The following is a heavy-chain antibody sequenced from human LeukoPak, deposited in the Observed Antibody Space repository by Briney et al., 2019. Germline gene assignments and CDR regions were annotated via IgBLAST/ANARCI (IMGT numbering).Heavy chain of an antibody. D-gene: IGHD2-2*01. J-gene: IGHJ4*02. CDR2: IYYSGST. CDR1: GGSSSSSSYY. CDR3: ASPGSRFRSNDYFDY. Sequence: SETLSLTCTVSGGSSSSSSYYWGWIRQPPGKGLEWIGSIYYSGSTYYNPSLKSRVTISVDTSKNQFSLKLSSVTAADTAVYYCASPGSRFRSNDYFDYWGQGTLVTVSS. V-gene: IGHV4-39*07.